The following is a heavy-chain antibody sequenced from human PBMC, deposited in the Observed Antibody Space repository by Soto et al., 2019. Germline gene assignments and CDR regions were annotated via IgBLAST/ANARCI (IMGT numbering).Heavy chain of an antibody. CDR2: VYNSGTT. J-gene: IGHJ6*03. CDR3: AREMGYCTTTSCHAGPLFYYMDV. Sequence: QVQLQESGPGLVKPSETLSLTCTVFGGSISSYHWSWIRQPPGKGLEWIGEVYNSGTTNYNPSLKNRVTISADTSKNHLSLSLSSVTAADTAVYFCAREMGYCTTTSCHAGPLFYYMDVWGKGTTITVSS. CDR1: GGSISSYH. D-gene: IGHD2-2*01. V-gene: IGHV4-59*01.